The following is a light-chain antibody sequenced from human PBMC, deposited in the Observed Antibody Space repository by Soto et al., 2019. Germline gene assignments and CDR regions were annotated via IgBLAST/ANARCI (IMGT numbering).Light chain of an antibody. Sequence: DIVMTQSPDSLAVSLGERATINCKSSQRVLYSSNHTNDLAWYQQKPGQPPKLLIYWASTRESGVPDRFSGSGSGTDFPLTISSLQAEDVAVYYCQQYYSTPPVTFGPGTKVDIK. J-gene: IGKJ3*01. V-gene: IGKV4-1*01. CDR3: QQYYSTPPVT. CDR1: QRVLYSSNHTND. CDR2: WAS.